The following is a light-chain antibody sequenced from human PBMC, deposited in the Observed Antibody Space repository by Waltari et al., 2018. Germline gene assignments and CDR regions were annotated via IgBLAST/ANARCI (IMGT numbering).Light chain of an antibody. CDR3: AVWDSDLNALL. Sequence: QSILTQPPSVSAAPGQKVTISCSGSTSNIGTHAVWWYQQFPGGTPKFLIFNNRVQSSGVPDRFSGTKFPASASLTISGLQPDDEATYYCAVWDSDLNALLFGGGTALTVL. CDR1: TSNIGTHA. CDR2: NNR. V-gene: IGLV1-44*01. J-gene: IGLJ2*01.